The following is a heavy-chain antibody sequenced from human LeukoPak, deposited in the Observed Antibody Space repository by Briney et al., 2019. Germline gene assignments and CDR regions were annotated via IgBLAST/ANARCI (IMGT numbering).Heavy chain of an antibody. CDR1: GGSISSYY. J-gene: IGHJ4*02. Sequence: PSETLSLTCTVSGGSISSYYWSWIRQPPGKGLGWIGYIYYSGSTDYNPSLKSRVTISVDTSKNQFSLKLSSVTAADTAVYYCGREGIPYSPSPYYFDYWGQGNLVTVSS. V-gene: IGHV4-59*12. CDR2: IYYSGST. CDR3: GREGIPYSPSPYYFDY. D-gene: IGHD3-9*01.